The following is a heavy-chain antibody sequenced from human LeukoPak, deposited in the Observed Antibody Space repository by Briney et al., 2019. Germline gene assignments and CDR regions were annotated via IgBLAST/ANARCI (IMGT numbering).Heavy chain of an antibody. CDR3: TTVTSLGAFDI. D-gene: IGHD4-17*01. CDR1: GFTVSSNY. V-gene: IGHV3-66*01. CDR2: IYSGGST. Sequence: GGSLRLSCAASGFTVSSNYMSWVRQAPGKGLEWVSVIYSGGSTYYADSVKGRFTISRVNSKNTLYLQMNSLRAEDTAVYYCTTVTSLGAFDIWGQGTTVTVSS. J-gene: IGHJ3*02.